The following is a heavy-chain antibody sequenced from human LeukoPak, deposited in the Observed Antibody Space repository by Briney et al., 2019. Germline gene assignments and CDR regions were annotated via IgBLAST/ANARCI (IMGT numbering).Heavy chain of an antibody. CDR2: ISSSSSYI. D-gene: IGHD5-18*01. V-gene: IGHV3-21*01. J-gene: IGHJ4*02. CDR3: ARDGGGYSYGYAIDY. Sequence: GSLRLSCAASGFTFSSYSMNWVRQAPGKGLEWVSSISSSSSYIYYADSVKGRFTISRGNAKNSLYLQMNSLRAEDTAVYYCARDGGGYSYGYAIDYWGQGTLVTVSS. CDR1: GFTFSSYS.